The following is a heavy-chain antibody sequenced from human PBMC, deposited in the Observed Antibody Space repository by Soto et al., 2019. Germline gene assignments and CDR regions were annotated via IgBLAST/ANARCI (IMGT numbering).Heavy chain of an antibody. V-gene: IGHV4-30-4*01. D-gene: IGHD1-26*01. J-gene: IGHJ4*02. Sequence: PSEALSLTCTVSGGSISSGDYYWSWIRQPPGKGLEWIGYIYYSGSTYYNPSLKSRVTISVDTSKNQFSLKLSSVTAADTAVYYCAREGGDLRDDYWGQGTLVTVSS. CDR1: GGSISSGDYY. CDR2: IYYSGST. CDR3: AREGGDLRDDY.